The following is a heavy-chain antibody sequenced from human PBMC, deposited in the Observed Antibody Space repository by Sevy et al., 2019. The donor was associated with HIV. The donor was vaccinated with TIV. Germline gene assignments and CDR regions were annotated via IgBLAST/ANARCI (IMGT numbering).Heavy chain of an antibody. Sequence: ASVKVSCKASGYSFTGYYMHWVRQAPGQGLEWMGRINPISGATDDPQKFQGRVTMTRDTSISTAYMEVSRLRSDDTAVYYSVRAPTDFWTGGMDVWGQGTTVTVSS. V-gene: IGHV1-2*06. D-gene: IGHD3-3*01. CDR3: VRAPTDFWTGGMDV. J-gene: IGHJ6*02. CDR1: GYSFTGYY. CDR2: INPISGAT.